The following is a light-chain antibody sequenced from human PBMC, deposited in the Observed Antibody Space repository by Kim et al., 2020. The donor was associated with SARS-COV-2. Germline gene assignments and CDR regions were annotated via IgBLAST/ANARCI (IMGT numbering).Light chain of an antibody. V-gene: IGKV1-39*01. CDR1: QSIKIY. CDR2: SAS. CDR3: QQSYSIPGT. Sequence: DTQMTQSPSSLSASVGDRVTITCRASQSIKIYLNWYQQIPGKAPKLLIYSASSLKSGVSSRFSGSGSGTDFTLTISSLQPEDFATYYCQQSYSIPGTFGQGTEVDIK. J-gene: IGKJ1*01.